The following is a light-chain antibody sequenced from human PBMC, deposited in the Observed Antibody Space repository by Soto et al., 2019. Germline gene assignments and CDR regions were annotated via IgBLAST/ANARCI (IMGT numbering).Light chain of an antibody. CDR1: QSIGSY. Sequence: DIQMTQSPSSLSASVGDSVTITCRASQSIGSYLNWYRQKPGKAPNLLTYAASSLESGVPSRFSGSGSGTDFTLTITGLQPEDFATYYCQQSYSTPTWTFGQGTRVEIK. CDR3: QQSYSTPTWT. V-gene: IGKV1-39*01. CDR2: AAS. J-gene: IGKJ1*01.